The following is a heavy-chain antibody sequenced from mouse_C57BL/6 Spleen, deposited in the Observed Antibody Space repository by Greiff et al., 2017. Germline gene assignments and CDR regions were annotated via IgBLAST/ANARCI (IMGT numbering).Heavy chain of an antibody. CDR2: IYPGDGDT. CDR3: ARDPSSPHAMDY. V-gene: IGHV1-80*01. D-gene: IGHD1-1*01. Sequence: QVQLQQSGAELVKPGASVKISCKASGYAFSSYWMNWVKQRPGKGLEWIGQIYPGDGDTNYNGKYKGKATRTADKSSSTAYMQRSSLTSEDSAVYFCARDPSSPHAMDYWGQGTSVTVSS. CDR1: GYAFSSYW. J-gene: IGHJ4*01.